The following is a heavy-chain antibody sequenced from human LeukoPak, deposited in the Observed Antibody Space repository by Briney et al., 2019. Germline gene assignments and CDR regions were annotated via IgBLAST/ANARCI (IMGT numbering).Heavy chain of an antibody. CDR2: ISSSSSYI. CDR3: AKLPDDLNWNDDYYYGMDV. CDR1: GFTFSSYS. Sequence: PGGSLRLSCAASGFTFSSYSMNWVRQAPGKGLEWVSSISSSSSYIYYADSVKGRFTISRDNAKNSLYLQMNSLRAEDTAVYYCAKLPDDLNWNDDYYYGMDVWGQGTTVTVSS. V-gene: IGHV3-21*01. D-gene: IGHD1-1*01. J-gene: IGHJ6*02.